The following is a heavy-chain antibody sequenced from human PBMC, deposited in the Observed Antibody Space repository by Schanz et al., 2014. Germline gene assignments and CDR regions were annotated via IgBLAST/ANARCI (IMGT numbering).Heavy chain of an antibody. CDR1: GFSFSDYY. CDR2: INTGSNYI. D-gene: IGHD1-26*01. V-gene: IGHV3-11*03. CDR3: ARNRGSEGQKWYFDL. J-gene: IGHJ2*01. Sequence: QVHLLESGGGLVEPGGSLRLSCAASGFSFSDYYMSWIRQAPGKGLEWISFINTGSNYINYADSVKGRFTISRDNTKTSLFLQLNSLRADDTAVYYCARNRGSEGQKWYFDLWGRGTLVTVSS.